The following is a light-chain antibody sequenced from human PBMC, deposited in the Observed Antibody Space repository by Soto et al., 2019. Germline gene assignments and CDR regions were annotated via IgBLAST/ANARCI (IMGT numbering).Light chain of an antibody. CDR1: QSVSSSY. J-gene: IGKJ1*01. Sequence: EIVLTQSPGTLSLSPGERATLSCRASQSVSSSYLAWYQQKPGQAPRLLIYGASSRATGIPDRFSGSGSRTDFTLTISRLEPEDFAGYYCQQYGRSLGTFGQGTKVEIK. V-gene: IGKV3-20*01. CDR2: GAS. CDR3: QQYGRSLGT.